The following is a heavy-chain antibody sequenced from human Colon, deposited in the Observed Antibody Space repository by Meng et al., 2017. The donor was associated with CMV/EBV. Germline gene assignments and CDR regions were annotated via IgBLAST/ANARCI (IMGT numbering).Heavy chain of an antibody. CDR2: IGKLWSFI. Sequence: GESLKISCADSRLNLSTKELRRVRQAPGRRLEWVSSIGKLWSFIESTDSVTGRFPLSADISKKSLCLQMNSLRGEDTAVYYCAKPRYHYDTSGEFDYWGQGTLVTVSS. D-gene: IGHD3-22*01. V-gene: IGHV3-21*04. CDR1: RLNLSTK. J-gene: IGHJ4*02. CDR3: AKPRYHYDTSGEFDY.